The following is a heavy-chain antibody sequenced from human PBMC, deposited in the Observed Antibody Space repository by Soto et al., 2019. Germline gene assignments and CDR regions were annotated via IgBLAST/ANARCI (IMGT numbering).Heavy chain of an antibody. CDR1: GDSVPRKSAA. CDR2: TYYRPKWYN. CDR3: ARGGWELLSGFDP. D-gene: IGHD1-26*01. Sequence: SQTLSLTCAISGDSVPRKSAAWNWIRQSPSRGLEWLRRTYYRPKWYNDYAVSVKSRITINPDTSKNQGSLQLNSVTPEDTAGYYCARGGWELLSGFDPWGKGTRVTVS. V-gene: IGHV6-1*01. J-gene: IGHJ5*02.